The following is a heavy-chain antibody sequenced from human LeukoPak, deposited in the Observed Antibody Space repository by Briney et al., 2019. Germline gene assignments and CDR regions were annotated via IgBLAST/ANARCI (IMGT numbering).Heavy chain of an antibody. D-gene: IGHD3-10*01. J-gene: IGHJ4*02. Sequence: GGSLRLSCAASGLTFSSYSMNWVRQAPGKGLEWVSYISSSSSTIYYADSVKGRFTISRDNAKNSLYLQMNSLRAEDTAVYYCARDYYGSGSPFDYWGQGTLVTVSS. CDR3: ARDYYGSGSPFDY. V-gene: IGHV3-48*01. CDR1: GLTFSSYS. CDR2: ISSSSSTI.